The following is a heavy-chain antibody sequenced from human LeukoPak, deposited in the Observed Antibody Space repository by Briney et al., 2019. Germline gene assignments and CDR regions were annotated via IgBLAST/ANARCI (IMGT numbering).Heavy chain of an antibody. CDR1: GYTFTGYY. V-gene: IGHV1-2*02. D-gene: IGHD2-15*01. CDR2: INPNSGGT. Sequence: ASVKVSCKASGYTFTGYYMHWVRQAPGQGLEWMGWINPNSGGTNYAQKFQGRVTMTRDTSISTAYMELSRLRSDDTAVYYCARDTKVAVKPGGYWGQGTLVTVSS. J-gene: IGHJ4*02. CDR3: ARDTKVAVKPGGY.